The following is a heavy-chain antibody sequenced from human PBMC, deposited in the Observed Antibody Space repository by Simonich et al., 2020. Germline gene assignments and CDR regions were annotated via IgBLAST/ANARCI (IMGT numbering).Heavy chain of an antibody. CDR3: ARVGYSNYYYYGMDV. CDR1: GGSISSSSYY. Sequence: QLQLQESGPGLVKPSETLSLTCTVSGGSISSSSYYWGWIRQPPGKGLEWIGSIYYEGRTYHNPSLKSLVTISVDTSKNQFSLKLSSVTAADTAVYYCARVGYSNYYYYGMDVWGQGTTVTVSS. J-gene: IGHJ6*02. D-gene: IGHD6-13*01. CDR2: IYYEGRT. V-gene: IGHV4-39*07.